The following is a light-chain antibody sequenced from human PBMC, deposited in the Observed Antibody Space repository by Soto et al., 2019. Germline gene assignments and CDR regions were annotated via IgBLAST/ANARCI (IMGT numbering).Light chain of an antibody. CDR1: ESVSSY. V-gene: IGKV3-15*01. CDR3: QQYNNWLSIT. CDR2: GAS. J-gene: IGKJ5*01. Sequence: EILLTQSPVTLSLSPGERATLSCRASESVSSYLAWYQQKPGQAPRLLIYGASTRATGIPARFSGSGSGTEFTLTISSLQSEDFAIYYCQQYNNWLSITFGQGTRLEIK.